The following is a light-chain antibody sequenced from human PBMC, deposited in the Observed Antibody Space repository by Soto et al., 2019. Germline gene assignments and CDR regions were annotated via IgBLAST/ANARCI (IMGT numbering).Light chain of an antibody. CDR1: QSLRSY. Sequence: ESVLTQSPATLSLSLGERASISCRASQSLRSYLAWYQQKPGQAPRLLIYDASNMATGVPARFSASGYARDFTLTISSLEPEDFATYYCLQRSNWPPALTFGGGTKVE. J-gene: IGKJ4*01. CDR3: LQRSNWPPALT. CDR2: DAS. V-gene: IGKV3-11*02.